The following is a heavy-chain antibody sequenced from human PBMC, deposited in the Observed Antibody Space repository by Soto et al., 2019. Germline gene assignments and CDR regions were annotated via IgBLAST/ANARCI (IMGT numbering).Heavy chain of an antibody. J-gene: IGHJ3*02. Sequence: PSETLSLTCVVSGVSISSGGYSWSWIRQPPGKGLEWIGNIYHSGSTYYKPSLKSRVTISVDRSKKQISLKLSSVTAADTAVYYCARGGDYYGSGSYSVIDIWGQGTMVTVSS. CDR2: IYHSGST. CDR1: GVSISSGGYS. CDR3: ARGGDYYGSGSYSVIDI. V-gene: IGHV4-30-2*01. D-gene: IGHD3-10*01.